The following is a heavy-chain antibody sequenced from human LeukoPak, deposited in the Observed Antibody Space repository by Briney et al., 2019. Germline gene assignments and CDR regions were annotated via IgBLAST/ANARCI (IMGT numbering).Heavy chain of an antibody. CDR2: ITGSGGST. J-gene: IGHJ4*02. Sequence: GGSLRLSCAASGFIFSNFAMSWVRQAPGKGLEWVSAITGSGGSTYYADSVKGRFTTSRDKSKNTLYLQMNSLRAEDTALYYCAKDPAYYYGSGSYSKFEYWGQGTLVTVSS. CDR1: GFIFSNFA. V-gene: IGHV3-23*01. D-gene: IGHD3-10*01. CDR3: AKDPAYYYGSGSYSKFEY.